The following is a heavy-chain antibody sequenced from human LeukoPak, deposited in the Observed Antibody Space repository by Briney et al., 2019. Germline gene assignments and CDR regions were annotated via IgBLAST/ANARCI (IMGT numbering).Heavy chain of an antibody. V-gene: IGHV3-66*02. CDR2: IYRGGNT. CDR1: GFTVSSNY. D-gene: IGHD3-22*01. J-gene: IGHJ4*02. CDR3: ARDHYDSSGHLDY. Sequence: GGSLRLSCAASGFTVSSNYMSWVRQAPGKGLEWVSVIYRGGNTYYADSVKGRFTISRDNSKNTLYLQMNSLRAEDTAVYYCARDHYDSSGHLDYWGQGTLVTVSS.